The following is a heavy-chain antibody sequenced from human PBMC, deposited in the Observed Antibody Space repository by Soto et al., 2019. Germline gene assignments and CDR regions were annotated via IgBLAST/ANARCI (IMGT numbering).Heavy chain of an antibody. Sequence: GASVKVSCKASGYTFTSYYMHWVRQAPGQGLEWMGIINPSGGSTSYAQKFQGRVTMTRDTSTSTVYMELSSLRSEDTAVYYCARPYSSGWSKEIAFDYWGQGTLVTSPQ. D-gene: IGHD6-19*01. V-gene: IGHV1-46*01. CDR2: INPSGGST. CDR1: GYTFTSYY. CDR3: ARPYSSGWSKEIAFDY. J-gene: IGHJ4*02.